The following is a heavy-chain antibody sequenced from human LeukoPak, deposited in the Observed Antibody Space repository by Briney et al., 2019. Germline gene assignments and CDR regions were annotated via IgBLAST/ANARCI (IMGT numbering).Heavy chain of an antibody. Sequence: GGSLRLSCAASVFTFRNYDMHWVRQAPGKGLEWLAVIWYDGSNKYYADSVKGRFTISRDNSKIKLYVQMNSLRAEVSAVYYGVRGPLLGYYFDYWGQGTLVTVSS. D-gene: IGHD1-14*01. CDR1: VFTFRNYD. CDR3: VRGPLLGYYFDY. J-gene: IGHJ4*02. V-gene: IGHV3-33*01. CDR2: IWYDGSNK.